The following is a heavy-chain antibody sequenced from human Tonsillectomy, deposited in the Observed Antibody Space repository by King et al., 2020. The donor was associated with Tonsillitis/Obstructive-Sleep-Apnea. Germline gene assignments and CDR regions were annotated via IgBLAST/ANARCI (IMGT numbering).Heavy chain of an antibody. D-gene: IGHD1-26*01. CDR1: GFTFRNYE. J-gene: IGHJ6*03. CDR3: ARAGVGSNASYYYYMEV. V-gene: IGHV3-13*04. Sequence: VQLVQSGGGLVQPGGSLRLYCAASGFTFRNYEMHWVRQAPGEGLEWVSTIGTAGDTYYPASVKGRFNVSRENAKNSLYLQMNSLRDGDTAVYYCARAGVGSNASYYYYMEVWGKGPTVTVPS. CDR2: IGTAGDT.